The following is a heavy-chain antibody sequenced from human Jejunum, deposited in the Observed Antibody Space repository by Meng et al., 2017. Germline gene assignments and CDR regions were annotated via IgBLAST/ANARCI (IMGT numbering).Heavy chain of an antibody. CDR1: GGSINSSNR. D-gene: IGHD2-15*01. Sequence: QLQLQESGPGLVKPSGTLSLTCGVSGGSINSSNRWSWVRQSPGKGLEWIGEMYHGGDTNYNPSLETRVTISTDTSRNEFSLKLRSVTAADTAVYYCARDWGCRDGSCFSGLLEYWGQGTLVTVSS. V-gene: IGHV4-4*02. CDR2: MYHGGDT. CDR3: ARDWGCRDGSCFSGLLEY. J-gene: IGHJ4*02.